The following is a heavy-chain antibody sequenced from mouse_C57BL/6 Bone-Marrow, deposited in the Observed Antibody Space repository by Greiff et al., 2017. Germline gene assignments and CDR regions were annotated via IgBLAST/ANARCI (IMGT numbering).Heavy chain of an antibody. CDR1: GYTFTSYW. Sequence: QVQLQQSGAELVKPGASVKLSCKASGYTFTSYWMQWVKQRPGQGLEWIGEIDPSDSYTNYNQKFKGKATLTVDTSSSTAYMQLSSLTSEDSAVYYCARREDYYDYWGQGTTLKVSS. D-gene: IGHD1-1*01. CDR2: IDPSDSYT. J-gene: IGHJ2*01. CDR3: ARREDYYDY. V-gene: IGHV1-50*01.